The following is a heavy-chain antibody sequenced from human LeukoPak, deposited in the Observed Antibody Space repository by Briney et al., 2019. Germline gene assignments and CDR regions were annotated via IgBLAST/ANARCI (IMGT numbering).Heavy chain of an antibody. CDR2: ISGNGGGT. CDR3: VLGITIPS. Sequence: GGSLRLSCSGSGLTFSNYVLFWVGQAAGKGLEFVSSISGNGGGTYYADSVKGRFTISRDNSKNTLYLQMSSLRSEDTAVYYCVLGITIPSWGQGTLVTVSS. D-gene: IGHD3-3*01. CDR1: GLTFSNYV. J-gene: IGHJ5*02. V-gene: IGHV3-64D*06.